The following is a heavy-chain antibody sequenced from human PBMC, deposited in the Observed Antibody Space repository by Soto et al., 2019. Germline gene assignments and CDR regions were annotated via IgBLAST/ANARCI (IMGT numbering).Heavy chain of an antibody. CDR1: GFSLSTSGVG. V-gene: IGHV2-5*01. CDR2: IYWNNEK. Sequence: ASGPTLVNPTQTLTLTCTFSGFSLSTSGVGMGWIRQPPGKALEWLALIYWNNEKRFKSSLRSRLTITKDTSKNHVVLTMTNMDPVDTATYYCVHIGDFPLVRGVVGYWGQGTLVTVSS. D-gene: IGHD3-10*01. CDR3: VHIGDFPLVRGVVGY. J-gene: IGHJ4*02.